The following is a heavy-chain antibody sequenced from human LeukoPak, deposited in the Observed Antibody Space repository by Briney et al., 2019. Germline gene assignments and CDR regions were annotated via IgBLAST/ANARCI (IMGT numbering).Heavy chain of an antibody. Sequence: GGSLRLSCAASGFTFSSYSMNWVRQAPGKGLEWISYISGSSSTMYYADSVKGRFTISRDNAKNSLYLQMNSLRAEDTAVYYCARDSNPGWGRPFDYWGQGTLVTVSS. CDR3: ARDSNPGWGRPFDY. CDR1: GFTFSSYS. CDR2: ISGSSSTM. V-gene: IGHV3-48*01. J-gene: IGHJ4*02. D-gene: IGHD3-16*01.